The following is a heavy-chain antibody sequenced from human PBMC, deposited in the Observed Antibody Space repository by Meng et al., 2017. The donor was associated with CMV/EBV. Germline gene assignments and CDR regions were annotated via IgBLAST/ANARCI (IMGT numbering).Heavy chain of an antibody. CDR2: IYYSGST. CDR3: AAMSIAAPHYDYYYAMDV. CDR1: GGSISSYY. V-gene: IGHV4-59*01. D-gene: IGHD6-6*01. J-gene: IGHJ6*02. Sequence: SETLSLTCTVSGGSISSYYWSWIRQPPGKGLEWIGYIYYSGSTNYNPSLKSRVTISVDTSKNPFSLKLSSVTAADTAVYYCAAMSIAAPHYDYYYAMDVWGQGTPVTVSS.